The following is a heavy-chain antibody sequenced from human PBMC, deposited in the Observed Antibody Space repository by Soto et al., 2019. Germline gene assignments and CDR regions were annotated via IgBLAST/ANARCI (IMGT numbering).Heavy chain of an antibody. V-gene: IGHV1-2*04. Sequence: ASVKVSCKASGYTFTGYYMHWVRQAPGQGLEWMGWINPNSGGTNYAQKFQGWVTMTRDTSISTAYMELSRLRSDDTAVYYCARANGYCSGGSCYGRENWFDPWGQGTLVTVSS. CDR2: INPNSGGT. J-gene: IGHJ5*02. CDR1: GYTFTGYY. D-gene: IGHD2-15*01. CDR3: ARANGYCSGGSCYGRENWFDP.